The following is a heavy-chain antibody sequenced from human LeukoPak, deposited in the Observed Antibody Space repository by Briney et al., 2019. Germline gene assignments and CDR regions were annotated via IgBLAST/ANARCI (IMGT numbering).Heavy chain of an antibody. CDR3: AKERIGGSLDY. D-gene: IGHD3-10*01. CDR2: ISWSGGTT. Sequence: GGSLRLSCAASGFSFQDYTMHWVRQSPGKGLEWVSQISWSGGTTYYADSVKGRFTISRDNSRNSLYLQMNSLRTEDTALYYCAKERIGGSLDYWGQGTLHTVSS. CDR1: GFSFQDYT. J-gene: IGHJ4*02. V-gene: IGHV3-43*01.